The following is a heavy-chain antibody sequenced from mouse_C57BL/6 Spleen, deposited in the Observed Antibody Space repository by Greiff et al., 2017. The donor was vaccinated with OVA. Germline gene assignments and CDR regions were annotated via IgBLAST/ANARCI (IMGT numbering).Heavy chain of an antibody. V-gene: IGHV1-64*01. D-gene: IGHD1-1*01. J-gene: IGHJ1*03. CDR1: GYTFTSSC. CDR3: AKGTTVEDWYFDV. Sequence: QVQLQQPVAELVKPGASVTLSCKASGYTFTSSCMHWVKQRPVQGLEWIGMIHPNSGSTNYNEKFKSKATLTVDKSSSTAYMQLSSLTSEDSAVYYCAKGTTVEDWYFDVWGTGTTVTVSS. CDR2: IHPNSGST.